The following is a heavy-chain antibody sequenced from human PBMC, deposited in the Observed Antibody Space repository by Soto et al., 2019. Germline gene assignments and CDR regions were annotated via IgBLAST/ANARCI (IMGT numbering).Heavy chain of an antibody. CDR3: ARPRVSTTRLEATFDI. Sequence: ESLKISCKGSGYSFTTYWLAWVRQMPGKGLEYMGIIYPGDSDTRYSPSFQGQVTISADKSISTAYLQWTSLKASDTAIYYCARPRVSTTRLEATFDIWRQGRVVTVSS. V-gene: IGHV5-51*01. CDR2: IYPGDSDT. CDR1: GYSFTTYW. D-gene: IGHD3-3*01. J-gene: IGHJ3*02.